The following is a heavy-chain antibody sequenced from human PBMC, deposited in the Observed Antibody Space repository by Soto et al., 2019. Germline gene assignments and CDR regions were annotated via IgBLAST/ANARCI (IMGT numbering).Heavy chain of an antibody. V-gene: IGHV4-59*12. CDR2: IYYSGST. CDR1: GGSISSYY. Sequence: PSETLSLTCTVSGGSISSYYWSWIRQPPGKGLEWIGYIYYSGSTNYNPSLKSRVTISVDTSKNQFSLKLSSVTAADTAVYYCARESTVVTSPTRSGMDVWGQGTTVTVSS. D-gene: IGHD4-17*01. CDR3: ARESTVVTSPTRSGMDV. J-gene: IGHJ6*02.